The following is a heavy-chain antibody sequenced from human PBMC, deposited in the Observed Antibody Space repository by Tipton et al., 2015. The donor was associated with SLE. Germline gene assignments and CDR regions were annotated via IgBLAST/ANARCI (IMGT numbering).Heavy chain of an antibody. D-gene: IGHD3-3*01. CDR3: ARDTAVGVFGVVSMAYYGMDV. J-gene: IGHJ6*02. CDR2: IIPIFGTA. CDR1: GGTFSSYA. V-gene: IGHV1-69*01. Sequence: QVQLVQSGPEVKKPGSSVKVSCKASGGTFSSYAISWVRQAPGQGLEWMGGIIPIFGTANYAQKFQGRVTITADESTSTVYMELISLRSEDTAVYYCARDTAVGVFGVVSMAYYGMDVWGQGSTVTVSS.